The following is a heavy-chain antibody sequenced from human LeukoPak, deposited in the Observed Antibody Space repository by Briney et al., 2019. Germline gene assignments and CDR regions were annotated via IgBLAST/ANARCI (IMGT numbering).Heavy chain of an antibody. Sequence: ASVKVSCKASGYTFTSYDINWVRQATGQGLEWMGWMNPNSGNTGYAQKFQGRVTMTRNTSISTAYMELSSLRSEDTAVYYCARGSIIMVRGVRSDAFDIWGQGTMVTVSS. CDR3: ARGSIIMVRGVRSDAFDI. CDR2: MNPNSGNT. V-gene: IGHV1-8*01. D-gene: IGHD3-10*01. CDR1: GYTFTSYD. J-gene: IGHJ3*02.